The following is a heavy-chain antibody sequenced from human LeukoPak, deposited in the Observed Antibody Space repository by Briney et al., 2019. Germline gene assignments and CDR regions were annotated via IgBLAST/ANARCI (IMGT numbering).Heavy chain of an antibody. D-gene: IGHD3-10*02. Sequence: GGSLRLSCAASGFTLDNYAIHWVRQAPGKGLEWVAVISHDGRIKYYADPVKGRFIISRDNPGSPLYLQMNSLRRGDTAVYYCAREMFRVGGAFDIWGQGTRVTVSS. CDR2: ISHDGRIK. CDR3: AREMFRVGGAFDI. CDR1: GFTLDNYA. J-gene: IGHJ3*02. V-gene: IGHV3-30*04.